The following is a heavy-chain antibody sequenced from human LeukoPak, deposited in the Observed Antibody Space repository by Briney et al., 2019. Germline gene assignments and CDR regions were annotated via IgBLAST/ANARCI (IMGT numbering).Heavy chain of an antibody. V-gene: IGHV3-33*08. CDR2: IWYDGSNK. CDR3: ARARGVSTGYRPIDY. CDR1: GFTFSNYD. D-gene: IGHD3-22*01. J-gene: IGHJ4*02. Sequence: QPGGSLRLSCAASGFTFSNYDIHWVRQAPGKGLEWVAVIWYDGSNKHYAESVKGRFSISRDNSKSTLYLQMNSLRAEDTAVYYCARARGVSTGYRPIDYWGQGTLATVSS.